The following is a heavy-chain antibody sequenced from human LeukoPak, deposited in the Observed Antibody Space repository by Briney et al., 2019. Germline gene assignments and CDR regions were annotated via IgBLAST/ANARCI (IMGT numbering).Heavy chain of an antibody. CDR1: GGSVSSSAYH. CDR3: ARQTGSGLFILP. D-gene: IGHD3/OR15-3a*01. J-gene: IGHJ4*02. Sequence: SETLSLTCTVSGGSVSSSAYHWGWIRQPPGKGLEWIGSIHYSGNTYYNASLKSQVSISIDTSKNQFSLRLTSVTAADTAVYYCARQTGSGLFILPGGQGTLVTVSS. CDR2: IHYSGNT. V-gene: IGHV4-39*01.